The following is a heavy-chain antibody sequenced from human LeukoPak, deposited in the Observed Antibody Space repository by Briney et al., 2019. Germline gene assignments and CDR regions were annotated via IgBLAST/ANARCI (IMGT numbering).Heavy chain of an antibody. D-gene: IGHD3-9*01. J-gene: IGHJ4*02. V-gene: IGHV3-15*01. Sequence: PGGSLRLSCAASGFTFSNAWMSWVRQAPGKGLEWVGRIKSKTDGGTTDYAAPVKGRFTISRDDSKNTPYLQMNSLKTEDTAVYYCTTDHFASRVLRYFDWLVDHYWGQGTLVTVSS. CDR1: GFTFSNAW. CDR3: TTDHFASRVLRYFDWLVDHY. CDR2: IKSKTDGGTT.